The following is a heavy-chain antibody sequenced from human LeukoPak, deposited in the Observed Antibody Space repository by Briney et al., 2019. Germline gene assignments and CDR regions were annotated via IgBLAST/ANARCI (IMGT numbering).Heavy chain of an antibody. CDR1: GYTFTSYA. D-gene: IGHD2-15*01. V-gene: IGHV1-3*03. Sequence: GASVKVSCKASGYTFTSYAMHWVRQAPGQRLEWMGWINAGNGNTKYSQEFQGRVTITRDTSASTAYMELSSLRSEDMAVYYCARGVVYCSGGSCYSDAFDIWGQGTMVTVSS. J-gene: IGHJ3*02. CDR3: ARGVVYCSGGSCYSDAFDI. CDR2: INAGNGNT.